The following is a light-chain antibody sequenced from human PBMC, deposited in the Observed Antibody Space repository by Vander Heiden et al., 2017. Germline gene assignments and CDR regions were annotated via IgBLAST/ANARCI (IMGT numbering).Light chain of an antibody. CDR2: AAS. CDR1: QGIGSY. Sequence: AIRMTQSPSSLSASTGDRVTITCRASQGIGSYLAWYQQKPGKAPKLLIYAASTLQSGVPSRFSGSGSGTDFTLTISCLQSEDFATYYCQQYYSYPHTFGQGTKLEIK. V-gene: IGKV1-8*01. J-gene: IGKJ2*01. CDR3: QQYYSYPHT.